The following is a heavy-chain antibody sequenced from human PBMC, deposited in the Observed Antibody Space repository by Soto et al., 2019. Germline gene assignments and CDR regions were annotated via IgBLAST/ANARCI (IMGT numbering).Heavy chain of an antibody. Sequence: GGSLRLSCAASGFTFSDSYMSWIRQAPGKGLKWISYISGGGGSTIYYTDSVKGRCTISRDNAKNSLYLQMNSLRAEDTAVYYCARQRGYYDCSGLYYWGQGALVTVSS. CDR1: GFTFSDSY. CDR3: ARQRGYYDCSGLYY. CDR2: ISGGGGSTI. D-gene: IGHD3-22*01. J-gene: IGHJ4*02. V-gene: IGHV3-11*01.